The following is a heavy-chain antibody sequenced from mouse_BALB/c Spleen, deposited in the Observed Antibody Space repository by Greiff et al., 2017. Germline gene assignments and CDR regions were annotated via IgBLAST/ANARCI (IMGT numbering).Heavy chain of an antibody. J-gene: IGHJ2*01. CDR3: TRRRGIYYGYDGGYFDY. V-gene: IGHV1S81*02. D-gene: IGHD2-2*01. CDR2: INPSNGGT. CDR1: GYTFTSYY. Sequence: VQLQQSGAELVKPGASVKLSCKASGYTFTSYYMYWVKQRPGQGLEWIGEINPSNGGTNFNEKFKSKATLTVDKSSSTAYMQLSSLTSEDSAVYYCTRRRGIYYGYDGGYFDYWGQGTTLTVSS.